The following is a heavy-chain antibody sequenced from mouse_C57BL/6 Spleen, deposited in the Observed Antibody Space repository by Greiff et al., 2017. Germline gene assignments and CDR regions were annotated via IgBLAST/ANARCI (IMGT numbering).Heavy chain of an antibody. D-gene: IGHD1-1*01. CDR3: VREGITTGVAPFFDY. CDR2: IRSKSSNYAT. CDR1: GFTFNTYA. J-gene: IGHJ2*01. Sequence: EVKVVESGGGLVQPKGSLKLSCAASGFTFNTYAMHWVRQAPGKGLEWVARIRSKSSNYATYYADSVKDRFTISRDDSQSMLYLQMNNLKTEDTAMDYCVREGITTGVAPFFDYWGQGTTLTVSS. V-gene: IGHV10-3*01.